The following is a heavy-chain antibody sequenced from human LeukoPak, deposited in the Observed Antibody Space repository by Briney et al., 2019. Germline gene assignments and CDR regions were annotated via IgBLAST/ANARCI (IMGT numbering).Heavy chain of an antibody. CDR1: GGTFSSYA. D-gene: IGHD3-22*01. Sequence: SVKVSCKASGGTFSSYAISWVLQAPGQGLEWMGGIIPIFGTANYAQKFQGRVTITADESTSTAYMELSSLRSEDTAVYYCARDRDYYDSSGPSGFDYWGQGTLVTVSS. CDR3: ARDRDYYDSSGPSGFDY. J-gene: IGHJ4*02. CDR2: IIPIFGTA. V-gene: IGHV1-69*13.